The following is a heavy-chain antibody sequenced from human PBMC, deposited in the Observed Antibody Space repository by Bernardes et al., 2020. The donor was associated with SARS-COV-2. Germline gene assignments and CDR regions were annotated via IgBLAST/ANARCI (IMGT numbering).Heavy chain of an antibody. D-gene: IGHD3-22*01. CDR3: TADYYDSSGYYHYYGMDV. CDR2: IRSKAYGGTT. Sequence: GGSLRLSCTASGFTFGDYAMSWVRQAPGKGLEWVGFIRSKAYGGTTEYAASVKGRFTISRDDSKSIAYLQMNSLKTEDTAVYYCTADYYDSSGYYHYYGMDVWGQGTTVTVSS. CDR1: GFTFGDYA. V-gene: IGHV3-49*04. J-gene: IGHJ6*02.